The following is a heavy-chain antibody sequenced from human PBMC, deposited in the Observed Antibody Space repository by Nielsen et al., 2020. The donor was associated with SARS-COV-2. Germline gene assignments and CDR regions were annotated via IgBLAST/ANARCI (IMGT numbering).Heavy chain of an antibody. D-gene: IGHD3-9*01. CDR3: ARDTGIYYDILTGYRDYGMDV. Sequence: ASVKVSCKASGYTFTSYAMHWVRQAPGQRLEWMGWINAGNGNTKYSQKFQGRVTITRDTSASTAYMELSSLRSEDTAVYYCARDTGIYYDILTGYRDYGMDVWGQGTTVTVSS. CDR2: INAGNGNT. CDR1: GYTFTSYA. J-gene: IGHJ6*02. V-gene: IGHV1-3*01.